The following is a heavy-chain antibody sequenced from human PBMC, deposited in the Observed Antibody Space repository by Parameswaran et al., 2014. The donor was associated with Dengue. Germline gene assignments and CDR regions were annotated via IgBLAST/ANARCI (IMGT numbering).Heavy chain of an antibody. D-gene: IGHD2-2*01. CDR3: AIESVVPAGKQHQPHNWFDP. J-gene: IGHJ5*02. CDR2: MNPNSGNT. V-gene: IGHV1-8*01. Sequence: WVRQAPGQGLEWMGWMNPNSGNTGYAQKFQGRVTMTRNTSISTAYMELSSLRSEDTAVYYCAIESVVPAGKQHQPHNWFDPWGQGTLVTVSS.